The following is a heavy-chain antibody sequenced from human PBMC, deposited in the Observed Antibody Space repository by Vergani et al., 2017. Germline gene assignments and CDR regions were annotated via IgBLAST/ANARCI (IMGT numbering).Heavy chain of an antibody. Sequence: VQVVQSGAEVKKSGASVKVSCKTSGYTFSSYWMSWVRQAPGKGLEWVANIKQDGSEKYYVDSVKGRFTISRDNAKNSLYLQMNSLRAEDTAVYYCARDASWYSSSWDAFDIWGQGTMVTVSS. CDR3: ARDASWYSSSWDAFDI. CDR2: IKQDGSEK. V-gene: IGHV3-7*01. CDR1: GYTFSSYW. D-gene: IGHD6-13*01. J-gene: IGHJ3*02.